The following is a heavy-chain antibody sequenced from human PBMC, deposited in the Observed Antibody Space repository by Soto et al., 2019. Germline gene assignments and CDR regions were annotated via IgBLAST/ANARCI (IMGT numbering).Heavy chain of an antibody. CDR1: GFTFSDHY. Sequence: GGSLRLSCAASGFTFSDHYMDWVRQAPGKGLEWVGRTRNKANSYTTEYAASVKGRFTISRDDSKNSLYLQMNSLKTEDTAVYYCARESPGAYGGGDCFFDYWGQGTLVTVSS. V-gene: IGHV3-72*01. D-gene: IGHD2-21*02. CDR3: ARESPGAYGGGDCFFDY. J-gene: IGHJ4*02. CDR2: TRNKANSYTT.